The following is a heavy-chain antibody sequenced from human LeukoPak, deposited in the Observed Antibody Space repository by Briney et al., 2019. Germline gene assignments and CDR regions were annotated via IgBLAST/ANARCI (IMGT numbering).Heavy chain of an antibody. CDR1: GFTFSSHW. Sequence: GGSLRLSCAASGFTFSSHWMHWVRQAPGTGLVWVSRVSENGRTTTYADSVKGRFTIPRDNAKNTVYLQINSLRAEDTAVYYCARSDSSGWYGDYWGQGTLVTVSS. CDR2: VSENGRTT. J-gene: IGHJ4*02. D-gene: IGHD6-19*01. CDR3: ARSDSSGWYGDY. V-gene: IGHV3-74*03.